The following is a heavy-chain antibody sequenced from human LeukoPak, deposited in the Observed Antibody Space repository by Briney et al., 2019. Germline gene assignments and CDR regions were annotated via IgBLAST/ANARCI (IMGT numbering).Heavy chain of an antibody. D-gene: IGHD3-9*01. CDR1: GYTFSTYG. J-gene: IGHJ4*02. CDR3: AINRDALTGYYISYFHY. Sequence: ASVKVSCKASGYTFSTYGISWVRQAPGQGPEWMGWISPLSGKTNYAPKLQGRVTMSTDTSTSTAYMELRSLRSDDTAVYYCAINRDALTGYYISYFHYWGQGTLVSVSS. CDR2: ISPLSGKT. V-gene: IGHV1-18*01.